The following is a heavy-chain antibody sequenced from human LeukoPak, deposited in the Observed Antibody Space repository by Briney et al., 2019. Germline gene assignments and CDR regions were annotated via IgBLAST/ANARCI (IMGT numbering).Heavy chain of an antibody. CDR2: IYYSGDT. CDR1: GGSINSGGYY. J-gene: IGHJ4*02. CDR3: ARDPGKYCSGGSCYSGHGYFDS. V-gene: IGHV4-31*03. D-gene: IGHD2-15*01. Sequence: PSETLSLTCTVSGGSINSGGYYWNWIRQLPGKGLEWIGYIYYSGDTYYNPSLKSRVIISGDTSKNQFSLKLTSVTAADTAVYYCARDPGKYCSGGSCYSGHGYFDSWGQGTLVTVSS.